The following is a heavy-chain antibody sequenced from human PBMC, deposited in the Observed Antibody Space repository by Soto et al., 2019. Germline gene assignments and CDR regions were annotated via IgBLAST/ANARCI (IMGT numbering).Heavy chain of an antibody. CDR2: IYYSGST. V-gene: IGHV4-31*03. J-gene: IGHJ5*02. CDR3: ARATSSSSGGCFDH. CDR1: GDSISSGGYY. Sequence: SETLSLTCTVSGDSISSGGYYWTWIRQHPGKGLEWIGYIYYSGSTYYNPSLQSRITVSVDTSENQFSLKLSSVTAADTAVYYCARATSSSSGGCFDHWGQGTLVTVSS. D-gene: IGHD6-6*01.